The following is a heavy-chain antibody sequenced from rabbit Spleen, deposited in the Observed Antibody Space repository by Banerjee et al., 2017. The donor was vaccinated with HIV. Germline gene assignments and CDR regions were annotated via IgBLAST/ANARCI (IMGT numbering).Heavy chain of an antibody. CDR3: ARDLPGAIGWNFNL. Sequence: QSLEESGGGLVQPEGSLTLTCTASGFSFSSRYYMCWVRQAPGKGLEWIGCINSSTGKTVYATWAKGQFTISKPSSPTVTLQMTSLTAADTATYFCARDLPGAIGWNFNLWGPGTLVTVS. D-gene: IGHD3-1*01. J-gene: IGHJ4*01. CDR2: INSSTGKT. V-gene: IGHV1S40*01. CDR1: GFSFSSRYY.